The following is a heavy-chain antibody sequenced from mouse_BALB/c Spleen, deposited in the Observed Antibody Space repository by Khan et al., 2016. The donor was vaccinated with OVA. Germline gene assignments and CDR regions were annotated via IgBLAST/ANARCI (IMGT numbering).Heavy chain of an antibody. CDR3: ASAARAYYYALDY. CDR1: GYTFSTYW. V-gene: IGHV1-9*01. CDR2: ILPRSGST. J-gene: IGHJ4*01. D-gene: IGHD3-1*01. Sequence: QIQLVQSGAELMKPGASVKISCKASGYTFSTYWIEWVKQRPGHGLEWIGEILPRSGSTNYNEKFKGKATFTADTSSNTAYMQLSSLTSEDSAVCYCASAARAYYYALDYWGQGTSVTVSS.